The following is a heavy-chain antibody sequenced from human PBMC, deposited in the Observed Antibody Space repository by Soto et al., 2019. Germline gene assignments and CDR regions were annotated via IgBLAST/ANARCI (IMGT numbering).Heavy chain of an antibody. CDR3: AKDILRFLEWLLSPASETVLEGALYGMDV. Sequence: PGGSLRLSCAASGFTFSSYAMSWVRQAPGKGLEWVSAISGSGGSTYYADSVKGRFTISRDNSKNTLYLQMNSLRAEDTAVYYCAKDILRFLEWLLSPASETVLEGALYGMDVWSQGTTVTVSS. CDR2: ISGSGGST. V-gene: IGHV3-23*01. J-gene: IGHJ6*02. CDR1: GFTFSSYA. D-gene: IGHD3-3*01.